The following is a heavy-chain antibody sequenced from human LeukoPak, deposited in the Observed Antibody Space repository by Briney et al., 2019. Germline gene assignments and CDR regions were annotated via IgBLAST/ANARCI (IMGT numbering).Heavy chain of an antibody. CDR3: ARHLRGSSYWYFDL. CDR1: GGSISSSSYY. CDR2: IYYSGNT. V-gene: IGHV4-39*01. J-gene: IGHJ2*01. Sequence: SETLSLTCTVSGGSISSSSYYWGWIRQPPGKGLEWIGSIYYSGNTYYNPSLKSRVTISVDTSKSQFSLKLNSVTSADTAVYYYARHLRGSSYWYFDLWGRGTLVTVSS. D-gene: IGHD6-13*01.